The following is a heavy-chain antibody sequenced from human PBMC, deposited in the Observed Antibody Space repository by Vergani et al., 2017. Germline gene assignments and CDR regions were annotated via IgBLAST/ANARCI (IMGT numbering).Heavy chain of an antibody. CDR1: GFTFSNYA. V-gene: IGHV3-23*01. CDR2: VSYSGGAT. Sequence: QLLESGGGLIQPGGSLILSCSASGFTFSNYAMSWVRQTPGRGLEWVSAVSYSGGATWYAASVKGRFTISRDNFRQTVNLHMNFLITEDTAIYYCARDKFFPKDVFDLWGQGTLVTVSS. J-gene: IGHJ3*01. CDR3: ARDKFFPKDVFDL.